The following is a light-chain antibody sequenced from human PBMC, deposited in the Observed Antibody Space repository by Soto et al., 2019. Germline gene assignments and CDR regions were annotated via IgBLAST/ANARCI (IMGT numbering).Light chain of an antibody. J-gene: IGLJ1*01. CDR1: SSDVGGHNY. Sequence: SALTQPASVSGSPGQSIPISCTGTSSDVGGHNYVSWYQQHPGKAPKLMIYDVTNRPSGVSNRFSGSKFGNTASLTISGLQAEDEADYYCSSYTSSNTLYVFGTGTKVTVL. CDR2: DVT. CDR3: SSYTSSNTLYV. V-gene: IGLV2-14*01.